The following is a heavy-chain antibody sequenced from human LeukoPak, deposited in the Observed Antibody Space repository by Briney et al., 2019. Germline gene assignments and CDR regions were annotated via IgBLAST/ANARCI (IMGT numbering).Heavy chain of an antibody. CDR2: INPNRVGT. CDR1: GYPFTHYY. V-gene: IGHV1-2*02. J-gene: IGHJ4*02. D-gene: IGHD3-9*01. Sequence: ASVKASCKAFGYPFTHYYMPWVRQSPGQRLEWMGWINPNRVGTNYAQKFYPRSTMTRDTSISTGYLELCRLRSDDTAVFYCARSPDILAAENFDYWGQGTLVTVSS. CDR3: ARSPDILAAENFDY.